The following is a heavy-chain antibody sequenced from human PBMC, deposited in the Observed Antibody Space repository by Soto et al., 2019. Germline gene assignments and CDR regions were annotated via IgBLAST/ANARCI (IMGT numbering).Heavy chain of an antibody. CDR3: ARGGGYCSSTSCYTPLDY. J-gene: IGHJ4*02. Sequence: SVNVSCKASGGTFSSYAISWVRQAPGQGLEWMGGIIPIFGTANYAQKFQGRVTITADESTSTAYMELSSLRSEDTAVYYCARGGGYCSSTSCYTPLDYWGQGTLVTVSS. D-gene: IGHD2-2*02. CDR2: IIPIFGTA. V-gene: IGHV1-69*13. CDR1: GGTFSSYA.